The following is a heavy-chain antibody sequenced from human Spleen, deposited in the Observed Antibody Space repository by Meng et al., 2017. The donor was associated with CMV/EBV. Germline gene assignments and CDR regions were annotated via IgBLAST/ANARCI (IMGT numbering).Heavy chain of an antibody. CDR1: GGSISSGDYY. Sequence: SGGSISSGDYYWSWIRQPPGKVLEWIGYIYYSGSTYYNPSLKSRVTISVDTSKNQFSLKLSSATAADTAVYYCARQYYYDSNPHFDYWGQGTLVTVSS. J-gene: IGHJ4*02. CDR3: ARQYYYDSNPHFDY. V-gene: IGHV4-30-4*08. D-gene: IGHD3-22*01. CDR2: IYYSGST.